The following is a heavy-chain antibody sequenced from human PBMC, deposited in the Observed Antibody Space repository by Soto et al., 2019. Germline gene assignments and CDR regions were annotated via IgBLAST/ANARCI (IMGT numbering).Heavy chain of an antibody. D-gene: IGHD3-22*01. CDR2: IYYAGST. Sequence: SETLSLTCTVSGGSLSNYYWSWTRQPQGKGLEWIGYIYYAGSTTYSPSLKSRVSISIDTSRNHFSLKLTSVTAADTALYYCARGYYDSSGYYPWGQGTLVTVSS. CDR1: GGSLSNYY. J-gene: IGHJ5*02. V-gene: IGHV4-59*01. CDR3: ARGYYDSSGYYP.